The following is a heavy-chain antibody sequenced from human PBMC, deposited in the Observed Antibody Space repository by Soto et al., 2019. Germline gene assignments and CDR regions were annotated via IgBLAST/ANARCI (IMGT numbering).Heavy chain of an antibody. CDR2: ISAYNGNT. Sequence: RASVKVSCKASGYTFTSYGISWVRQAPGQGLEWMGWISAYNGNTNYAQKLQGRVTMTTDTSTSTAYMELRSLGSDDTAVYYCARDRYQYSSGWWIDYWGQGTLVTVSS. CDR1: GYTFTSYG. V-gene: IGHV1-18*01. CDR3: ARDRYQYSSGWWIDY. D-gene: IGHD6-19*01. J-gene: IGHJ4*02.